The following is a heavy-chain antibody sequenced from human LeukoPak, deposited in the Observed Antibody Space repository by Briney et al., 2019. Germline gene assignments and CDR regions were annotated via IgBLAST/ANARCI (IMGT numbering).Heavy chain of an antibody. Sequence: SVKVSCKASGYTITDYYIHWVRQAPGQGLEWMGWIIPIFGTANYAQKFQGRVTITADKSTSTAYMELSSLRSEDTAVYYCARDPNIILLSGYFDFWGQGTLVTVSS. V-gene: IGHV1-69*06. CDR3: ARDPNIILLSGYFDF. J-gene: IGHJ4*02. CDR2: IIPIFGTA. CDR1: GYTITDYY. D-gene: IGHD2-8*01.